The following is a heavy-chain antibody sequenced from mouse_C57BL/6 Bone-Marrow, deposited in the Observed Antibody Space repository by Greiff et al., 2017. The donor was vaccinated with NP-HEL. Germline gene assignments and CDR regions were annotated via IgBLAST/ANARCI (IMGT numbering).Heavy chain of an antibody. CDR2: IRLKSDNYAT. Sequence: EVQLVESGGGLVQPGGSMKLSCVASGFTFSNYWMNWVRQSPEKGLEWVAQIRLKSDNYATHYAESVKGRFTISRDDSKSSVYLQMNNLRAEDTGIYYCTATTVVATRAWFAYWGQGTLVTVSA. CDR3: TATTVVATRAWFAY. CDR1: GFTFSNYW. J-gene: IGHJ3*01. D-gene: IGHD1-1*01. V-gene: IGHV6-3*01.